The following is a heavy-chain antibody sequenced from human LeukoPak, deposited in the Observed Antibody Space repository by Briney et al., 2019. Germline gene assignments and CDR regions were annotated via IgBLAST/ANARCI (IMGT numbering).Heavy chain of an antibody. CDR3: ARVMSGYDSSGYSSKMFDY. J-gene: IGHJ4*02. D-gene: IGHD3-22*01. Sequence: ASVTVSCKASGYTFTSYYMHWVRQAPGQGLEWMGIINPSGGSTSYAQKFQGRVTMTRDTSTNTVYMELSSLRSEDTAVYYCARVMSGYDSSGYSSKMFDYWGQGTLVTVSS. CDR2: INPSGGST. CDR1: GYTFTSYY. V-gene: IGHV1-46*01.